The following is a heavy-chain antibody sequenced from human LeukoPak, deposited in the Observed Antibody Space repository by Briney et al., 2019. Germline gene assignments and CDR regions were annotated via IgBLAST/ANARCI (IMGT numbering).Heavy chain of an antibody. CDR3: AYGNYPLTY. CDR2: LYSNGDT. D-gene: IGHD4-11*01. J-gene: IGHJ4*02. CDR1: GLTVTNNY. Sequence: GGSLRLSCAASGLTVTNNYWHWVRQPPGKGPEWISLLYSNGDTKYADSVKGRFTFSRDNSKNTLYLQMNALRAEDTAVYYCAYGNYPLTYWGQGSLVSVSS. V-gene: IGHV3-66*01.